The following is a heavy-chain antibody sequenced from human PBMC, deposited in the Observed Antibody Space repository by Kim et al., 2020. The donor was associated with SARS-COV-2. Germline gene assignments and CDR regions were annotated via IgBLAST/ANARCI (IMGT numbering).Heavy chain of an antibody. D-gene: IGHD3-10*01. CDR2: IGTAGDP. CDR1: GFTFSSYD. CDR3: ARARPVNMVRGVMPGYYYYGMDV. J-gene: IGHJ6*02. Sequence: GGSLRLSCAASGFTFSSYDMHWVRQATGKGLEWVSAIGTAGDPYYPGSVKGRFTISRENAKNSLYLQMNSLRAGDTAVYYCARARPVNMVRGVMPGYYYYGMDVWGQGTTVTVSS. V-gene: IGHV3-13*05.